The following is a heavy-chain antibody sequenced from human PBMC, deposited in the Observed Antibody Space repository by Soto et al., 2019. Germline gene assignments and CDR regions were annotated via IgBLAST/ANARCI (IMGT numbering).Heavy chain of an antibody. CDR3: ARVFLDATNIFSSWYNYYYGMDV. D-gene: IGHD6-13*01. Sequence: GGSLRLSCAASGFTFSDYYMSWIRQAPGKGLEWVSYISSSGSTIYYADSVKGRFTISRDNAKNSLYLQRNSLRAEDTAVYYCARVFLDATNIFSSWYNYYYGMDVWGQGTTVTVSS. V-gene: IGHV3-11*01. CDR2: ISSSGSTI. CDR1: GFTFSDYY. J-gene: IGHJ6*02.